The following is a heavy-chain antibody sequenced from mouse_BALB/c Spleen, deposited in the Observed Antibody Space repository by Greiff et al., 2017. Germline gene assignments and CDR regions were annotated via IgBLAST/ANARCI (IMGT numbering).Heavy chain of an antibody. D-gene: IGHD2-4*01. CDR2: INPSTGYT. J-gene: IGHJ3*01. Sequence: VQLQQSGAELAKPGASVKMSCKASGYTFTSYWMHWVKQRPGQGLEWIGYINPSTGYTEYNQKFKDKATLTADKSSSTAYMQLSSLTSEDSAVYDCARDRGLRAWFAYWGQGTLVTVSA. CDR3: ARDRGLRAWFAY. V-gene: IGHV1-7*01. CDR1: GYTFTSYW.